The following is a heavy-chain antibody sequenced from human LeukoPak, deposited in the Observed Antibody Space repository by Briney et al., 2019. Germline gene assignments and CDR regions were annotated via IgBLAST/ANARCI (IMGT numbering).Heavy chain of an antibody. D-gene: IGHD1-26*01. V-gene: IGHV4-31*03. CDR3: ATADWESFYFDS. Sequence: SETLSLTCTVSGGSVSRGGYYWNWIRQLAGKGLEWIGFTSYSEGTYYNPSLMSRITISVDRSQNQFSLKMRDVTAADTAVYFCATADWESFYFDSWGQGALVAVSS. CDR2: TSYSEGT. CDR1: GGSVSRGGYY. J-gene: IGHJ4*02.